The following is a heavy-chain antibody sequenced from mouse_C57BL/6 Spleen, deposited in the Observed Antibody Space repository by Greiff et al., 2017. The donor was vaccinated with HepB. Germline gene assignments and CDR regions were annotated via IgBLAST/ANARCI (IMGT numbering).Heavy chain of an antibody. V-gene: IGHV1-55*01. J-gene: IGHJ3*01. CDR1: GYTFTSYW. Sequence: QVQLKQPGAELVKPGASVKMSCKASGYTFTSYWITWVKQRPGQGLEWIGDIYPGSGSTNYNEKFKSKATLTVDTSSSTAYMQLSSLTSEDSAVYYCAPYGNYEVGFAYWGQGTLVTVSA. CDR3: APYGNYEVGFAY. CDR2: IYPGSGST. D-gene: IGHD2-1*01.